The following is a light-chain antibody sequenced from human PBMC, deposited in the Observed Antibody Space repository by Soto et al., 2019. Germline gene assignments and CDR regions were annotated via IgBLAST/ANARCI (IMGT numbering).Light chain of an antibody. V-gene: IGKV3-20*01. CDR3: QRYGSSGT. J-gene: IGKJ1*01. Sequence: EILWTQSPGTLSLSPGERATLSCRASQSVSNNYLSWYQQKPGQAPRLLIYGASNRATGIPDRFSGSGSGTEFTLTISRLEPEDFAVYYCQRYGSSGTLGQGTKVDIK. CDR2: GAS. CDR1: QSVSNNY.